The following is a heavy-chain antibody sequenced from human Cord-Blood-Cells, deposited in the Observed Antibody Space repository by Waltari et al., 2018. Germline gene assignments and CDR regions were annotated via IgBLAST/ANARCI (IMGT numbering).Heavy chain of an antibody. CDR3: ARDPCSNDY. CDR2: IISSSSYI. CDR1: GFTFSSYR. V-gene: IGHV3-21*01. J-gene: IGHJ4*02. D-gene: IGHD2-15*01. Sequence: EVQLVESGGGLVQPGGSLRLSCAASGFTFSSYRMNWVRQAPGKGLEWVSSIISSSSYIDYADPVKGRFTISRDNAKNALYLQMNSRRAEDTAVYYCARDPCSNDYWGQGTLVTVSS.